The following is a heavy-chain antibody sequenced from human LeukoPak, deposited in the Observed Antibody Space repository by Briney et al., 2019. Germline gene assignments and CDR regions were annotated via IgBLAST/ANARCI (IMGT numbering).Heavy chain of an antibody. V-gene: IGHV1-46*01. CDR3: ARGTTVIDDAFDI. Sequence: ASVKVSCKAFGYTFTSNHMHWVRQAPGQGPEWMGVISPSGGSTTYAQKFQGRVTLTRDMSTSTDYLELSSLRSEDTAVYYCARGTTVIDDAFDIWGQGTMVTVSS. CDR2: ISPSGGST. D-gene: IGHD4-17*01. J-gene: IGHJ3*02. CDR1: GYTFTSNH.